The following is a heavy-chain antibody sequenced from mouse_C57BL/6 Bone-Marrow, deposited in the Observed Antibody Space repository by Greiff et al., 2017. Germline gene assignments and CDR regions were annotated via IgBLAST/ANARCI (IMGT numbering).Heavy chain of an antibody. V-gene: IGHV1-81*01. CDR3: AAIYSNSTLDY. D-gene: IGHD2-5*01. CDR1: GYSFTSYG. J-gene: IGHJ4*01. Sequence: VKLMESGAELARPGASVKLSCKASGYSFTSYGISWVKQRTGQGLEWIGEIYPRSGNTYYTEKFKGKATLTAGKSSRTAFMGLRSLTSEDSAVYFCAAIYSNSTLDYWGQGTSVTVSS. CDR2: IYPRSGNT.